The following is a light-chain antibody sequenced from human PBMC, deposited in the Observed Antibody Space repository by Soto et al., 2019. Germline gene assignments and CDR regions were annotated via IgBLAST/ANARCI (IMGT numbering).Light chain of an antibody. CDR1: QSVSSSY. V-gene: IGKV3-20*01. CDR3: QQYGSSRT. CDR2: GAS. Sequence: EIVLTQSPGTLSLSPGERATLSCRASQSVSSSYLAWYQQRPGQAPRLLIYGASSRATGIPDRFSGSVSGTGFTLTITRLEPEDFAMDYCQQYGSSRTFGQGTKVEIQ. J-gene: IGKJ1*01.